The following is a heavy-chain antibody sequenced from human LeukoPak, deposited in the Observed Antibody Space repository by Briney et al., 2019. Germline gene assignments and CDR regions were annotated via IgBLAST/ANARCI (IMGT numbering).Heavy chain of an antibody. CDR2: IGTAGDT. CDR1: GFTFSSYD. D-gene: IGHD5-12*01. CDR3: ARERVDIVATIGHWYFDL. Sequence: GGSLRLSCAASGFTFSSYDMHWVRQATGKGLEWVSAIGTAGDTYYPGSVKGRFTISGENAKNSLYLQMNSLRAGDTAVYYCARERVDIVATIGHWYFDLWGRGTLVTVSS. J-gene: IGHJ2*01. V-gene: IGHV3-13*01.